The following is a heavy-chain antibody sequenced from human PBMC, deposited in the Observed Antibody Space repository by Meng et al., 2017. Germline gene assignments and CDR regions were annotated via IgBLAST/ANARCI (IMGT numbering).Heavy chain of an antibody. CDR3: AREGRVDFDY. CDR1: GYTSTGYA. CDR2: IYTNTGNP. D-gene: IGHD1-26*01. Sequence: VQLVQSGAEFKKPAASVTVSCKASGYTSTGYAMNWVRQAPGQGLEWMGWIYTNTGNPTYAQGFTGRFVFSLDTSVSTAYLQISSLKAEDTAVYYCAREGRVDFDYWGQGTLVTVSS. J-gene: IGHJ4*02. V-gene: IGHV7-4-1*02.